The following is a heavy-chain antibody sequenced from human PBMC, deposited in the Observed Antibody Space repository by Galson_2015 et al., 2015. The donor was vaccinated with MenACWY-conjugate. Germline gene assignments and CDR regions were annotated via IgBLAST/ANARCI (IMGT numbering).Heavy chain of an antibody. CDR2: MKYDGSEQ. V-gene: IGHV3-7*01. J-gene: IGHJ4*02. CDR1: GFTFGTYW. Sequence: SLRLSCAASGFTFGTYWMTWVRQAPGKGLEWVANMKYDGSEQYYVDSVRGRFTISRDNGKNSLYLQMNSLRPEDTAVYYCVRPIMTFAAVRSLDNWGQGTVVTVSS. CDR3: VRPIMTFAAVRSLDN. D-gene: IGHD3-10*01.